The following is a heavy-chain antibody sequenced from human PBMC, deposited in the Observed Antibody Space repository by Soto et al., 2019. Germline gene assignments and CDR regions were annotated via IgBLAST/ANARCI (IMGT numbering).Heavy chain of an antibody. CDR3: ARGHGTPGEYYFDY. D-gene: IGHD1-26*01. V-gene: IGHV4-4*07. CDR1: GGSISSYY. CDR2: IYTSGST. Sequence: QVQLQESGPGLVKPSETLSLTCTVSGGSISSYYWSWIRQPAGKGLEWIGRIYTSGSTNYNPSLKSRVTMSVDTSKNQFSLKLSSVAAADTAVYYCARGHGTPGEYYFDYWGQGTLVTVSS. J-gene: IGHJ4*02.